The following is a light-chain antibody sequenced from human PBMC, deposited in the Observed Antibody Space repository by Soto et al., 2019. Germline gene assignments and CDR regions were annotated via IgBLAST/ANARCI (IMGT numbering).Light chain of an antibody. Sequence: EIVMTQSPATLSLSPGERAALSCRARQGISSELAWYQQKPGQPPRLLIYGASTRATGVPARFTGSGSGSDFTLTISGLQSEDFAVYYCQQGHNWPLTFGQGTRLEI. CDR1: QGISSE. CDR3: QQGHNWPLT. J-gene: IGKJ2*01. CDR2: GAS. V-gene: IGKV3-15*01.